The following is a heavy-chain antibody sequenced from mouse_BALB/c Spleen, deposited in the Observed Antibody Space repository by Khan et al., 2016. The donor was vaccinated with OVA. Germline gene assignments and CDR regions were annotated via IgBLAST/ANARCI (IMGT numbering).Heavy chain of an antibody. J-gene: IGHJ3*01. D-gene: IGHD4-1*01. Sequence: EVELVESGGDLVKPGGSLKLSCAASGITFSSYGMSWVRQTPDKRLEWVATISSAGDYTFYPDNVKGRFTISRDNAKNTLYLQVSSLKSEDTAMYYCASHLTGSFAYWGQGTLVTVSA. CDR2: ISSAGDYT. CDR3: ASHLTGSFAY. V-gene: IGHV5-6*01. CDR1: GITFSSYG.